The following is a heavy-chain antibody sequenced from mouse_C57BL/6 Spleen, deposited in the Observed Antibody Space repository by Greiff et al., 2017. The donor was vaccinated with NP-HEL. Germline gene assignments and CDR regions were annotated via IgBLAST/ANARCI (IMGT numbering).Heavy chain of an antibody. CDR1: GYTFTDYE. CDR3: TRSDCDRYFEV. J-gene: IGHJ1*03. V-gene: IGHV1-15*01. Sequence: QVQLQQSGAELVRPGASVTLSCKASGYTFTDYEMHWVKQTPVHGLEWIGAIDPETGGTAYNQKFKGKAILTADRSSSTAYMELLSLTSEDSAVYYCTRSDCDRYFEVWGTGTSVTVSS. CDR2: IDPETGGT. D-gene: IGHD2-13*01.